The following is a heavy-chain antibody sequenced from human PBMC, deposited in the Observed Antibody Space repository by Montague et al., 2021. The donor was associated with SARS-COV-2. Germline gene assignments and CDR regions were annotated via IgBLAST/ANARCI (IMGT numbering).Heavy chain of an antibody. CDR3: ARAPCVGDCNSLAIWFDP. CDR1: GYSISSGYF. J-gene: IGHJ5*02. V-gene: IGHV4-38-2*02. D-gene: IGHD2-21*02. CDR2: IYHAGSI. Sequence: SETLSLTCTLFGYSISSGYFWAWLLHPPWKGLEWIGSIYHAGSIXYNPSLKSRVSISIDTSRNQISLRVTDVAAADTAVYYCARAPCVGDCNSLAIWFDPWGQGTLVSVSS.